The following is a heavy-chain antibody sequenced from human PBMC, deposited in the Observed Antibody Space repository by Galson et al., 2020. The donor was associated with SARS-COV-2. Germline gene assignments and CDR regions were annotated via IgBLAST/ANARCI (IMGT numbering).Heavy chain of an antibody. V-gene: IGHV3-13*01. CDR1: GFTFSSYD. Sequence: GGSLRLSSAASGFTFSSYDMHWVRQATGKGLEWVSAIGTAGDTYYPGSVKGRFTISRENAKNSLYLQMNSLRAGDTAVYYCARGSVMITFGGAQYYYYYYLDVWGKGTTVTVSS. CDR3: ARGSVMITFGGAQYYYYYYLDV. CDR2: IGTAGDT. J-gene: IGHJ6*03. D-gene: IGHD3-16*01.